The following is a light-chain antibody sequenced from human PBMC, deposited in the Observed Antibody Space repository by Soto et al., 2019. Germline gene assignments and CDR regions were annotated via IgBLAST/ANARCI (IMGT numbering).Light chain of an antibody. V-gene: IGLV2-14*03. CDR1: SSDVGAYDY. J-gene: IGLJ2*01. Sequence: QSALTQPASVSGSPGQSITISCTGTSSDVGAYDYVSWYQHHPGKAPKLMIYDVTNRPSGVSNRFSGSKSDNSASLTISGLQAEDEADYYCSSYTSSNVIFGGGTQLTVL. CDR2: DVT. CDR3: SSYTSSNVI.